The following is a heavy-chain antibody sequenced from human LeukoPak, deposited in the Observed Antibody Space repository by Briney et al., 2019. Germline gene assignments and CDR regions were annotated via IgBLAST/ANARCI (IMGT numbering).Heavy chain of an antibody. V-gene: IGHV4-4*09. CDR2: IYSSGST. D-gene: IGHD3-3*01. CDR3: ARREKHYAFWSAFNP. J-gene: IGHJ5*02. Sequence: SETLSLTCTVPGGSISSYYWSWIRQPPGKGLEWIGYIYSSGSTNYNPSLKNRVTISVDTSKNQFSLKVKSVTAADTAMYFCARREKHYAFWSAFNPWGQGALVTVSS. CDR1: GGSISSYY.